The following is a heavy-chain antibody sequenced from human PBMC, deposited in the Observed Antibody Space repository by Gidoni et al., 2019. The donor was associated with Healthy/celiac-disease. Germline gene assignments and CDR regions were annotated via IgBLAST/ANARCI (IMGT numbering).Heavy chain of an antibody. D-gene: IGHD6-19*01. J-gene: IGHJ3*02. CDR2: INHSGST. CDR3: ARGRQWLVPSAFDI. CDR1: GGSFSGYY. Sequence: QVQLQQWGAGLLKPSETLSLTCAVYGGSFSGYYWSWIRQPPGKGLEWIGEINHSGSTNYNPSLKSRDTISVDTSKNQFSLKLSSVTAADTAVYYCARGRQWLVPSAFDIWGQGTMVTVSS. V-gene: IGHV4-34*01.